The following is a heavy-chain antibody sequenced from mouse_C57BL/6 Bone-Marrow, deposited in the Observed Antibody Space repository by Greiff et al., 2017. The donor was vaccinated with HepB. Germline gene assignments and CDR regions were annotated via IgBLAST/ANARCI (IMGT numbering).Heavy chain of an antibody. V-gene: IGHV5-17*01. CDR1: GFTFSDYG. CDR2: ISSGSSTI. D-gene: IGHD1-1*01. CDR3: ARGCYYYGSWFAY. Sequence: EVKLMESGGGLVKPGGSLKLSCAASGFTFSDYGMHWVRQAPEKGLEWVAYISSGSSTIYYADTVKGRFTISRDNAKNTLFLQMTSLRSEDTAMYYCARGCYYYGSWFAYWGQGTRVTVSA. J-gene: IGHJ3*01.